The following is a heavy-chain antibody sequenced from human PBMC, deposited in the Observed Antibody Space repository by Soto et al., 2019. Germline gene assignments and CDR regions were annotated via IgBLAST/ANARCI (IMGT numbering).Heavy chain of an antibody. D-gene: IGHD2-15*01. CDR3: ASTRSHHPYYFDY. CDR1: GYTFTSYY. Sequence: ASVKVSCKASGYTFTSYYMHWVRQAPGQGLEWMGIINPSGGSTSHAQKFQGRVTMTRDTSTSTVYMELSSLRSEDTAVYYCASTRSHHPYYFDYWGQGTLVTVSS. V-gene: IGHV1-46*01. J-gene: IGHJ4*02. CDR2: INPSGGST.